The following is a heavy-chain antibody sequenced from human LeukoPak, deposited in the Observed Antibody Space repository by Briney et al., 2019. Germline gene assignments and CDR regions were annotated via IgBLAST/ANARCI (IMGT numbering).Heavy chain of an antibody. CDR3: ARENSYGYGSYYFDC. D-gene: IGHD5-18*01. CDR1: GFTFSSYA. CDR2: ISGSGGST. J-gene: IGHJ4*02. Sequence: GGSLRLSCAASGFTFSSYAMSWVRQAPGKGLEWASAISGSGGSTYYADSVKGRFTISRDNSKNTLYLQMNSLRAEDTAVYYCARENSYGYGSYYFDCWGQGTLVTVSS. V-gene: IGHV3-23*01.